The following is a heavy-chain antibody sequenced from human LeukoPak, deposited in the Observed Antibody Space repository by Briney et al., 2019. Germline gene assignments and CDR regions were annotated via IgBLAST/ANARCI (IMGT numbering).Heavy chain of an antibody. Sequence: ASVKVSCKASGYTFTNYYMHWVRQAPGQGLEWMGIINPRGGSTSYAQKFQGRVTMTRDTSTNTVYMDLSSLRSEDTAVYYCAKDRYGDYEAPFHYYMDAWGRGTTVTVSS. CDR1: GYTFTNYY. CDR3: AKDRYGDYEAPFHYYMDA. CDR2: INPRGGST. J-gene: IGHJ6*03. D-gene: IGHD5-12*01. V-gene: IGHV1-46*01.